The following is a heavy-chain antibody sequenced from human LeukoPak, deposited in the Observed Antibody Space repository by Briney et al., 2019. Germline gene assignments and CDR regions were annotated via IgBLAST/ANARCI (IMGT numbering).Heavy chain of an antibody. CDR1: GGTFSSYA. Sequence: ASVKVSCKASGGTFSSYAISWVRQAPGQGLEWMGGIIPIFGTANYAQKFQGRVTITADESTSTAYMELSSLRSEDTAVYYCARIESSTTTDDAFDIWGQGTMVTVSS. J-gene: IGHJ3*02. D-gene: IGHD2-2*01. CDR2: IIPIFGTA. CDR3: ARIESSTTTDDAFDI. V-gene: IGHV1-69*13.